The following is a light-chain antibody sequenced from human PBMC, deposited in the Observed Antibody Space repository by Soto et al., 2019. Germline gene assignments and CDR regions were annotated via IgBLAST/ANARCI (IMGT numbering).Light chain of an antibody. J-gene: IGKJ4*01. V-gene: IGKV1-5*01. CDR3: QQYDSLPLT. Sequence: DIPMTQSPSTLSASVGDRVTITCRASQSISSRLAWYQKKPGKAPKLLISGASNLEPGVPSWFTGSGSGTLFTLTISRLQPEDFATYYCQQYDSLPLTFGGGTHVE. CDR2: GAS. CDR1: QSISSR.